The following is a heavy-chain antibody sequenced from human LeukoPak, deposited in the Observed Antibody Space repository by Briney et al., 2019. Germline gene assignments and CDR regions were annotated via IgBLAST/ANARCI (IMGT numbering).Heavy chain of an antibody. CDR2: ISDSGGST. D-gene: IGHD2-15*01. CDR3: ARARGKAANYYYYMDV. CDR1: GITLSNYG. Sequence: QPGGSLRLSCAVSGITLSNYGMSWVRQAPGKGLEWVAGISDSGGSTNYADSVKGRFTISRDNAKNSLYLQMNSLRAEDTAVYYCARARGKAANYYYYMDVWGKGTTVTVSS. V-gene: IGHV3-23*01. J-gene: IGHJ6*03.